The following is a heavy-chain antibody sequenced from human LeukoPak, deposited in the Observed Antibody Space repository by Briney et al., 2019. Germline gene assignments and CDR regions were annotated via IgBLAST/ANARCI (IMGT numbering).Heavy chain of an antibody. J-gene: IGHJ4*02. D-gene: IGHD3-9*01. V-gene: IGHV3-30-3*01. CDR3: AVKGGFNDWDAPFDY. CDR2: ISYDGSNK. CDR1: GFTFSSYA. Sequence: GRSLRLSCAASGFTFSSYAMHWVRQAPGKGLEWVAVISYDGSNKYYADSVKGRFTIPRDNSKNTLYLQMNSLGAEDTAVYYCAVKGGFNDWDAPFDYWGQGTLVTVSS.